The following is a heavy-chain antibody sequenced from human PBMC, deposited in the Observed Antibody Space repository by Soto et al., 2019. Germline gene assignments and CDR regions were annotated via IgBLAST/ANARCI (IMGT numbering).Heavy chain of an antibody. D-gene: IGHD2-2*01. V-gene: IGHV1-69*01. CDR1: GGTFSSYA. CDR3: ARIIVVVPAAHRGADAFDI. J-gene: IGHJ3*02. Sequence: QVQLVQSGAEVKKPGSSVKVSCKASGGTFSSYAISWVRQAPGQGLEWMGGIIPIFGTANYAQKFQGRVTIPADESTSTAYMELSSLRSEDTAVYYCARIIVVVPAAHRGADAFDIWGQGTMVTVSS. CDR2: IIPIFGTA.